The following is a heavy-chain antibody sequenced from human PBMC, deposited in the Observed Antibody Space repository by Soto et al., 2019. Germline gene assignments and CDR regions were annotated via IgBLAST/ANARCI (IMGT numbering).Heavy chain of an antibody. V-gene: IGHV4-31*03. CDR3: ARSDEFGYGSRACGRDV. D-gene: IGHD3-10*01. CDR2: IYYSGST. CDR1: GGSISSGDYY. Sequence: PSETLSLTCTVSGGSISSGDYYWNWIRQHPGAGLEWIGYIYYSGSTYYNPSLKRRVTISIDTSKTQFSRRLNAVTAADTAVFYCARSDEFGYGSRACGRDVWGQGTPVTVSS. J-gene: IGHJ6*02.